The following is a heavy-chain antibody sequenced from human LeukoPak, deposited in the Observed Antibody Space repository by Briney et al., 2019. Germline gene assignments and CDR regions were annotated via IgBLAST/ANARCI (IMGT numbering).Heavy chain of an antibody. J-gene: IGHJ4*02. CDR1: GGSFSGYY. CDR2: INHSGST. V-gene: IGHV4-34*01. D-gene: IGHD1-26*01. Sequence: SETLSLTCAVYGGSFSGYYWSWIRQPPGKGLEWIGEINHSGSTNYNPSLKSRVTISVDTSENQFSLKLSSVTAADTAVYYCASSGGSYSGLIDYWGQGTLVTVSS. CDR3: ASSGGSYSGLIDY.